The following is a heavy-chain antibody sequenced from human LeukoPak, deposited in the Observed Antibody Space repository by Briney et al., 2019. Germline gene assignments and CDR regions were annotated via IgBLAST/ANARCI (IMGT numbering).Heavy chain of an antibody. V-gene: IGHV1-2*02. D-gene: IGHD1-1*01. CDR3: ASTTGTTQSDAFDI. J-gene: IGHJ3*02. CDR1: GYTYTGYY. Sequence: AAVKVSCKASGYTYTGYYMHWVRQAPGQGLEWMGWINPNSGGTNYAQKFQGRVTMTRDTSISTAYMELSRLRSDDTAVYYCASTTGTTQSDAFDIWGQGTMVTVSS. CDR2: INPNSGGT.